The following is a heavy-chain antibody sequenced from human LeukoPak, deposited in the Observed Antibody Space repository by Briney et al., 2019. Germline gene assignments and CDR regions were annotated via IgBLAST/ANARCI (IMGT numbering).Heavy chain of an antibody. V-gene: IGHV1-2*02. Sequence: GASVKVSCKASGYTFTGYYMHWVRQAPGQGLEWMGWINPNSGGTNYAQKFQGRVTMTRDTSISTAYMELSRLRSDDTAVYYCAIEMPDCSSTSCYLDYWGQGTLVAVSS. D-gene: IGHD2-2*01. J-gene: IGHJ4*02. CDR1: GYTFTGYY. CDR2: INPNSGGT. CDR3: AIEMPDCSSTSCYLDY.